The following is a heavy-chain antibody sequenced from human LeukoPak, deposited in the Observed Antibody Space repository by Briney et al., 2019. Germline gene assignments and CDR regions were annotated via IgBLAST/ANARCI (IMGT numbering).Heavy chain of an antibody. V-gene: IGHV3-66*01. J-gene: IGHJ4*02. D-gene: IGHD6-19*01. Sequence: PGGSLRLSCAASGFTFSSYSMNWVRQAPGKGLEWVSVIYSGGSTYYADSVKGRFTISRDNSKSMLYLQMNSLRAEDTAVYYCARVAPTRIAVAVHFDYWGQGTLVTVSS. CDR1: GFTFSSYS. CDR3: ARVAPTRIAVAVHFDY. CDR2: IYSGGST.